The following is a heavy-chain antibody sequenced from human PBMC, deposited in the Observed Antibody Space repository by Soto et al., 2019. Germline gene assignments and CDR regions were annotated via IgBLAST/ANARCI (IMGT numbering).Heavy chain of an antibody. D-gene: IGHD6-19*01. Sequence: PGGSLRLSCAASGFTFGDYAMQWVRQAPGKGLEWVSAISWNSGSIDYADSVKGRFTISRDNAKNSLYLQMNSLRAEDTALYYGAKSHTTSGRYVTTDYWGQVTRVTVSS. CDR2: ISWNSGSI. CDR3: AKSHTTSGRYVTTDY. J-gene: IGHJ4*02. CDR1: GFTFGDYA. V-gene: IGHV3-9*01.